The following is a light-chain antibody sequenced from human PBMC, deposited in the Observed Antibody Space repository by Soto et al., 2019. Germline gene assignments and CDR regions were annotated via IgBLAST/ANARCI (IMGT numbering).Light chain of an antibody. CDR3: QQLNSYPIT. V-gene: IGKV1-9*01. CDR2: AAS. J-gene: IGKJ5*01. Sequence: DSQLIQSPSFLSASVRNRVTITCRASQGVSSGLAWYQQKPGKAPNLLIYAASTLQSGVPSRFSGSGSGTEFTLTISSLQPEDFATYLCQQLNSYPITFGQGTRLEIK. CDR1: QGVSSG.